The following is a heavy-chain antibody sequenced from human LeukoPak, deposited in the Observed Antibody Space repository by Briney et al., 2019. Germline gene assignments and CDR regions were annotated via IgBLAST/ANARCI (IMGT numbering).Heavy chain of an antibody. V-gene: IGHV3-9*01. CDR2: ISWNSGSI. Sequence: GGSLRLSCAASGFTFDDYAMHWVRQAPGKGLEWVPGISWNSGSIGYADSVKGRFTISRDNAKNSLYLQMNSLRAEDTALYYCAKDILKEGWLQTTGPFDYWGQGTLVTVYS. J-gene: IGHJ4*02. D-gene: IGHD5-24*01. CDR1: GFTFDDYA. CDR3: AKDILKEGWLQTTGPFDY.